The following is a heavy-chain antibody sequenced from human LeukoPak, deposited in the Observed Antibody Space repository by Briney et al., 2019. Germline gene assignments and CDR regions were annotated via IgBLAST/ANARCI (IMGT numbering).Heavy chain of an antibody. D-gene: IGHD2-15*01. CDR3: ARRYCSGGSRYSSFDY. Sequence: SETLSLTCTVSGGSISTYYWSWIRQPPGKGLEWIGYIYYSVSTNYNPSLKSRVTISVDTSKNQFSLKLSSVTAADTAVYYCARRYCSGGSRYSSFDYWGQGTLVTVSS. V-gene: IGHV4-59*08. CDR1: GGSISTYY. J-gene: IGHJ4*02. CDR2: IYYSVST.